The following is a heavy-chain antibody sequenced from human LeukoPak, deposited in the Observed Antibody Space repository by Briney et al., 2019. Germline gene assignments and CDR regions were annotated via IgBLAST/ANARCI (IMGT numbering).Heavy chain of an antibody. CDR1: GFTFGDYA. V-gene: IGHV3-49*03. D-gene: IGHD2-2*01. CDR3: TRVGVVPAAISGWFDP. Sequence: GSLRLSCTASGFTFGDYAMSWFRQAPGKGLEWVGFIRSKAYGGTTEYAASVKGRFTISRDDSKSIAYLQMNSLKTEDTAVYYCTRVGVVPAAISGWFDPWGQGTLVTVSS. CDR2: IRSKAYGGTT. J-gene: IGHJ5*02.